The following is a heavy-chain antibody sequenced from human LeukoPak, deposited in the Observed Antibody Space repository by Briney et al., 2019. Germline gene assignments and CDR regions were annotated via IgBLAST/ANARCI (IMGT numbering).Heavy chain of an antibody. CDR2: IRYDGSNK. V-gene: IGHV3-30*02. D-gene: IGHD2-21*01. Sequence: GGSLRLSCAASGFTFSSYGMHWVRQAPGKGLEWVAFIRYDGSNKYYADSVKGRFTISRDNSKNTLYLQMNSLRAEDTAVYYCATWPPETYSGAFDIWGQGTMVTVPS. CDR1: GFTFSSYG. CDR3: ATWPPETYSGAFDI. J-gene: IGHJ3*02.